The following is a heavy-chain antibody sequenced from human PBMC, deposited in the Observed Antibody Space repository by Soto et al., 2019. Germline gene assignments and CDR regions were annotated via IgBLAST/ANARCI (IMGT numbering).Heavy chain of an antibody. D-gene: IGHD3-10*01. CDR2: IIPIFGTA. Sequence: ASVKVSCKASGGTFSSYAISWVRQAPGQGLEWMGGIIPIFGTANYAQKFQGRVTITADESTSTAYMELSSLRSEDTAVYYCARAILYGSGSYYSYYCGMDVWGQGTTVTVSS. CDR3: ARAILYGSGSYYSYYCGMDV. J-gene: IGHJ6*02. CDR1: GGTFSSYA. V-gene: IGHV1-69*13.